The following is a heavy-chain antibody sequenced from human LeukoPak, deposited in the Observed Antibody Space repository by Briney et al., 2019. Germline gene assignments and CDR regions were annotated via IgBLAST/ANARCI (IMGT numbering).Heavy chain of an antibody. V-gene: IGHV3-43*02. CDR1: GFTFDDYA. CDR2: ISGDGGST. J-gene: IGHJ3*02. CDR3: AKVRGYSSSWFMGLYAFDI. D-gene: IGHD6-13*01. Sequence: PGGSLRLSCAASGFTFDDYAMHWVRHAPGKGLEWVSLISGDGGSTYYADSVKGRFTISRDNSKNSLYLQMNSLRTEDTALYYCAKVRGYSSSWFMGLYAFDIWGQGTMVTVSS.